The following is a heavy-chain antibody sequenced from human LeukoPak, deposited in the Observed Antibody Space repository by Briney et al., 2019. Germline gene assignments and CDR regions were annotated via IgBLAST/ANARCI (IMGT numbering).Heavy chain of an antibody. CDR1: GGSISSGGYS. V-gene: IGHV4-30-2*01. D-gene: IGHD3-3*01. J-gene: IGHJ4*02. CDR3: AREFSWSGFFEY. Sequence: PSETLSLTCAVSGGSISSGGYSWSWIRQPPGKGLEWIGYIYHSGSTYYNPSLKSRVTISVDRSKNQFSLKMSSVTAADTAVYYCAREFSWSGFFEYWGQGTLVTVSS. CDR2: IYHSGST.